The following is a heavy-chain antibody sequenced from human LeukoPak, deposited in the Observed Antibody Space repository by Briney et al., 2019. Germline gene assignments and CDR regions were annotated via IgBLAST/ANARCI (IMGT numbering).Heavy chain of an antibody. V-gene: IGHV1-18*01. Sequence: GASVKVSCKASGGTFSSYAISWVRQAPGQGLEWMGWISAYNGNTNYAQKLQGRVTMTTDTSTSTAYMELRSLRSDDTAVYYCAREWEQYDFWSGYSRKYYFDYWGQGTLVTVSS. CDR3: AREWEQYDFWSGYSRKYYFDY. D-gene: IGHD3-3*01. CDR2: ISAYNGNT. J-gene: IGHJ4*02. CDR1: GGTFSSYA.